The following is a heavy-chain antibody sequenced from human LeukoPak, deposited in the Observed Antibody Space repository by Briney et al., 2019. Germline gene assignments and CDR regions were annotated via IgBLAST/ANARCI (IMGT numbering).Heavy chain of an antibody. D-gene: IGHD3-10*01. CDR3: AGSGTYYSSSEAFDI. CDR2: MNPKSGVT. Sequence: ASVKVSCKASGYTFTGYYVHWVRQAPGQGLEWMGWMNPKSGVTDYAQRFQGRVTMTRVTSISTVYMELSRLTSDDTAIYYCAGSGTYYSSSEAFDIWGQGTMVTVSP. V-gene: IGHV1-2*02. J-gene: IGHJ3*02. CDR1: GYTFTGYY.